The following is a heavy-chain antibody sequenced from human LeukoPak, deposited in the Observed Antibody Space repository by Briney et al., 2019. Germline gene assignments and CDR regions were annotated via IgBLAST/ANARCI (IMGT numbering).Heavy chain of an antibody. CDR1: GFTFSSYG. CDR3: ARDDSSSWWNPGDY. Sequence: GGSLRPSCAASGFTFSSYGMHWVRQAPGKGLEWVAVIWYDGSNKYYADSVKGRFTISRDNSKNTLYLQMNSMRAEDRAVYYCARDDSSSWWNPGDYWGQGTLVTVSS. J-gene: IGHJ4*02. D-gene: IGHD6-13*01. CDR2: IWYDGSNK. V-gene: IGHV3-33*01.